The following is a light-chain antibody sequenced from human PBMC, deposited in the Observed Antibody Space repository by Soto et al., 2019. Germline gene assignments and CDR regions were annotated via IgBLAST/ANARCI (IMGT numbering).Light chain of an antibody. CDR2: GEC. V-gene: IGKV3D-15*01. CDR3: QLDNNWYT. J-gene: IGKJ2*01. CDR1: QSVSSN. Sequence: EIVMTQSPATLSVSPGERATLSCRASQSVSSNLAWYQQKPGQAPRLLIYGECTRATRIPASYSRGGSGTEFPLTSSSLQYEGFAISYCQLDNNWYTFGQGTKLDLK.